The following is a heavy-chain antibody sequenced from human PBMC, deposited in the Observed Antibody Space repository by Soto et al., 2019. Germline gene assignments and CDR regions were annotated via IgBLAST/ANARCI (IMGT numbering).Heavy chain of an antibody. CDR2: IDPSDSYT. J-gene: IGHJ6*02. Sequence: LGESLKISCKGSGYSFTSYWISWVRQMPGKGLEWMGRIDPSDSYTNYSPSFQGHVTISADKSISTAYPQWSSLKASDTAMYYCARSFGESYGMDVWGQGTTVTVSS. CDR3: ARSFGESYGMDV. D-gene: IGHD3-10*01. CDR1: GYSFTSYW. V-gene: IGHV5-10-1*01.